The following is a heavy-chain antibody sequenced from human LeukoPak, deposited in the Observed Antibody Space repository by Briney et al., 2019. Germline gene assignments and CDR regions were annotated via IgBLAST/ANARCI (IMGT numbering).Heavy chain of an antibody. CDR2: ISAYNGNT. Sequence: ASVKVSCKASGYTFTSYGISRVRQAPGQGLEWMGWISAYNGNTNYAQKLQGRVTMTTDTSTSTAYMELRSLRSDDTAVYYCARGGDLDYDILTGYYNVMYNWFDPWGQGTLVTVSS. CDR1: GYTFTSYG. J-gene: IGHJ5*02. D-gene: IGHD3-9*01. CDR3: ARGGDLDYDILTGYYNVMYNWFDP. V-gene: IGHV1-18*01.